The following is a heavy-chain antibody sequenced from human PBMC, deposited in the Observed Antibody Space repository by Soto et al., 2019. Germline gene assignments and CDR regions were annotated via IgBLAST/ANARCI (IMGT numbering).Heavy chain of an antibody. Sequence: SETLSLTCSVSGSPISSYYWSWFRQPPGQGLEWLGYVYYTGTTTYNPSLKSRLTISLDTSKTQFSLKLGSVTAADTAVYYCARQGDYYQTFDSWGQGALVTVSS. D-gene: IGHD3-22*01. J-gene: IGHJ4*01. CDR3: ARQGDYYQTFDS. CDR1: GSPISSYY. V-gene: IGHV4-59*08. CDR2: VYYTGTT.